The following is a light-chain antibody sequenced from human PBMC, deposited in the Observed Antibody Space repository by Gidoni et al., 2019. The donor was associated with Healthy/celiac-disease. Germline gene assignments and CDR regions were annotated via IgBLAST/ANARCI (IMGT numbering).Light chain of an antibody. V-gene: IGKV1-39*01. J-gene: IGKJ4*01. CDR3: QQSYSTPPVLT. CDR1: QSISSY. CDR2: AAS. Sequence: DIQMTQSPSSLSASVGDRVSITCRASQSISSYLNWYQQKPGKAPKLLIYAASRLQSGGPSRFSGSGSGTDFTLTISSLQPEDFATYYCQQSYSTPPVLTFXGXTKVEIK.